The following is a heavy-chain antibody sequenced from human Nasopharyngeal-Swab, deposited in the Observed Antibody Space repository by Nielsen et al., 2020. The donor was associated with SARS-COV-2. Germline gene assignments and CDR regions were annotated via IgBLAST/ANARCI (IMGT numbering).Heavy chain of an antibody. V-gene: IGHV3-7*01. CDR2: INTDGSGK. J-gene: IGHJ3*02. CDR3: AREGSERGGAFDI. D-gene: IGHD1-1*01. Sequence: GGSLRLSCAASGFTFSTSWMSWVRQAPKKGLEWVANINTDGSGKYYVASVEGRFTISRDEPKDTVYLEMNSLRVDDTAIYYCAREGSERGGAFDIWGQGTMVAVSS. CDR1: GFTFSTSW.